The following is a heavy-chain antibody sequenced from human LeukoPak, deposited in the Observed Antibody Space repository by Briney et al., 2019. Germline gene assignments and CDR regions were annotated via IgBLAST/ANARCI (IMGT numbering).Heavy chain of an antibody. D-gene: IGHD1-20*01. CDR1: GFTFSSYS. CDR3: ARGQRVITGTPGLFDI. CDR2: ISSSSSYI. V-gene: IGHV3-21*01. J-gene: IGHJ3*02. Sequence: TGGSLRLSCAASGFTFSSYSMNWVRQAPGKGLEWVSSISSSSSYIYYADSVKGRFTISRDNAKNSLYLQMNSLRAEDTAVYYCARGQRVITGTPGLFDIWGQGTMVTVSS.